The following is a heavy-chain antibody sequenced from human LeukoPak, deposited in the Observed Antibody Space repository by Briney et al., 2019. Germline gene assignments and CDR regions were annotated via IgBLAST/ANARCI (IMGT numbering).Heavy chain of an antibody. CDR2: TNHKGTT. CDR1: GGSIDSYY. D-gene: IGHD4-17*01. V-gene: IGHV4-34*01. Sequence: SETLSLTCTVSGGSIDSYYWSWIRQPPGKGLEWLGETNHKGTTNYNPSLNSRVSISVNRSKNQFSLKLSSVTAADTAVYYCARVVAIETTVTIDYWGQGTLVTVSS. CDR3: ARVVAIETTVTIDY. J-gene: IGHJ4*02.